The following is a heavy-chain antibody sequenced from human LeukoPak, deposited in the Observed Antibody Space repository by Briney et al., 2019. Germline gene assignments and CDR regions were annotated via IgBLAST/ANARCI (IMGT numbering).Heavy chain of an antibody. Sequence: SVKVSCKASGGTFSSYAISWVRQAPGQGLEWMGRIIPILGIANYAQKFQGRVTITADKSTSTAYMELNSLRAEDTAVYYCATSWAGVAANDYWGQGTLVTVSS. CDR2: IIPILGIA. D-gene: IGHD2-15*01. CDR1: GGTFSSYA. V-gene: IGHV1-69*04. J-gene: IGHJ4*02. CDR3: ATSWAGVAANDY.